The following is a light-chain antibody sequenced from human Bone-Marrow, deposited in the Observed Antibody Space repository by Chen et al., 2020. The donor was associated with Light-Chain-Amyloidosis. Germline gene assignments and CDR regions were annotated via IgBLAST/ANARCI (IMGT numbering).Light chain of an antibody. Sequence: SYELTQPPSLSVYPGQTARIACSGDDLPTKYAYWYQQKPGQAHVLEIHRDTERPSGISERFSGSSSATTATLTISGVQAEDEADYPCQSADSSGTYEVIFGGGTKLTVL. V-gene: IGLV3-25*03. CDR3: QSADSSGTYEVI. CDR2: RDT. J-gene: IGLJ2*01. CDR1: DLPTKY.